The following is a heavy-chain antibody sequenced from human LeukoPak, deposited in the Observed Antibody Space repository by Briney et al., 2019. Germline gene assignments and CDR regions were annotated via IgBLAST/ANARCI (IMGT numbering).Heavy chain of an antibody. CDR2: INHSGST. V-gene: IGHV4-34*01. CDR1: GGSFSGFY. Sequence: SETLSLTCSVYGGSFSGFYWNWIRQPPGKGLEWIGEINHSGSTHYSPSLKSRLSISVDPSKNQFSLKLSSVTAADTAVYYCARGPPLFYYDSSGYDWGQGTLVTVSS. D-gene: IGHD3-22*01. J-gene: IGHJ4*02. CDR3: ARGPPLFYYDSSGYD.